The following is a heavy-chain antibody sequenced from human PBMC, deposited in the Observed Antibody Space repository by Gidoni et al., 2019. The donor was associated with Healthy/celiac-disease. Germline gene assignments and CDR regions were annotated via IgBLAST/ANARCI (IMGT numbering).Heavy chain of an antibody. D-gene: IGHD2-2*01. CDR2: VNWNVGST. Sequence: EVQLVESGGGVVRPGGSLRLSCAASGFTFDDYGMTWVRQAPGKGLDLVSGVNWNVGSTGYADSVKGRFTSSRDNAKNSLYLQMNSLRAEDTALYYCARDRLVVTGDYYYGMDVWGQGTTVTVSS. CDR3: ARDRLVVTGDYYYGMDV. J-gene: IGHJ6*02. CDR1: GFTFDDYG. V-gene: IGHV3-20*04.